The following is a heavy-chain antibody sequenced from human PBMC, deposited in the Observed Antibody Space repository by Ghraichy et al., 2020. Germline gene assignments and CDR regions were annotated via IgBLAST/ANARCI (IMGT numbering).Heavy chain of an antibody. CDR2: ISGSGDSP. D-gene: IGHD1-1*01. CDR1: GFTFSSYA. J-gene: IGHJ4*01. CDR3: AKGRTTPDDYFDY. V-gene: IGHV3-23*01. Sequence: GESLNISCAASGFTFSSYAMSWVRQAPGKGLEWVSGISGSGDSPYYADSVKGRFTISRDNSKNTLYLQMNSLRAEDTAVYYCAKGRTTPDDYFDYWGHGTLVTVSS.